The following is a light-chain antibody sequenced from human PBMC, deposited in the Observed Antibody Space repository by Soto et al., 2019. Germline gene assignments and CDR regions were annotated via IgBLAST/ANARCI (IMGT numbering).Light chain of an antibody. Sequence: DIVMTQSPEYLAVSLGERATINCKSSQNVLYSSSSKNLIARYQQKPGQPPKLLIYWASTRESGVPDRFSGSGSGRDFTLTISSLQAEDVAVYYCQQYYSPPRYTFGQGTRLEIK. J-gene: IGKJ2*01. CDR3: QQYYSPPRYT. V-gene: IGKV4-1*01. CDR1: QNVLYSSSSKNL. CDR2: WAS.